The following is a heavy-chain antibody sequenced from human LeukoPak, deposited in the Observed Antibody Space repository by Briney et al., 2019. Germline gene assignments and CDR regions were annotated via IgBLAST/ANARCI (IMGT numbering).Heavy chain of an antibody. CDR3: ARVSGYDWESFYDY. Sequence: ASQTLSLTCTVSGGSISSGSYYWSWIRQPPGKGLEWVGYIYYSGSTNYNPSLKSRVTISVDTSKNQFSLKLSSVTAADTAVYYCARVSGYDWESFYDYWGQGTLVTVSS. D-gene: IGHD5-12*01. V-gene: IGHV4-61*01. CDR1: GGSISSGSYY. J-gene: IGHJ4*02. CDR2: IYYSGST.